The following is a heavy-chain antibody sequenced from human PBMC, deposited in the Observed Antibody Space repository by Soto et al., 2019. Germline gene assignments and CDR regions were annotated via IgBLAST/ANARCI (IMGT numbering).Heavy chain of an antibody. V-gene: IGHV3-23*01. CDR1: GFTFSNYA. J-gene: IGHJ4*02. CDR2: ISKNGLST. D-gene: IGHD2-21*02. CDR3: AKQRLTLDY. Sequence: EVQLLESGGDLVQPGGSLRLSCAASGFTFSNYAMTWFRQAPGKGLEWVSSISKNGLSTYYADSVNGRFTISRDNSKNTLSLQMNSLRVDDTALYYCAKQRLTLDYWGQGTLVTVSS.